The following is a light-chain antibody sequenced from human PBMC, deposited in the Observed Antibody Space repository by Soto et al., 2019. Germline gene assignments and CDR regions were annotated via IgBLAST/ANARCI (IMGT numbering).Light chain of an antibody. CDR2: DAS. V-gene: IGKV1-5*01. Sequence: DIQMTQSPSTLSATAGDRVTITCRASQSISAWLAWYQQKPGKAPKLLIYDASNLESGVPSRFSGSGSGTEFNLTINSLQPEDFATYFCQQSFTTPLAFGGGTKVDI. CDR1: QSISAW. CDR3: QQSFTTPLA. J-gene: IGKJ4*01.